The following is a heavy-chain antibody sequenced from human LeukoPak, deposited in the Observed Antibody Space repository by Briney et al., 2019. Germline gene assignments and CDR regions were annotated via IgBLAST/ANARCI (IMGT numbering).Heavy chain of an antibody. D-gene: IGHD3-10*01. CDR1: GFTFSSYA. CDR3: AKERDTMVRVFDY. Sequence: GGSLRLSCAASGFTFSSYAMHWVRQAPGKGLEWVAVISYDGSNKYYADSVKGRFTISRDNSKNTLYLQMNSLRAEDTAVYYCAKERDTMVRVFDYWGQGTLVTVSS. V-gene: IGHV3-30*04. CDR2: ISYDGSNK. J-gene: IGHJ4*02.